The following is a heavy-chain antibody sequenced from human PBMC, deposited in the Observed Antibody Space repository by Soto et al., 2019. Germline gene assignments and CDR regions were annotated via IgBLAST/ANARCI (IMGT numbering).Heavy chain of an antibody. V-gene: IGHV4-39*07. Sequence: PSETLSLTCTVSGGSISSGNYYWSWIRQPPGKGLEWNGNINYSGSTNYNPSLKSRVTISVDTSKNQFSLKLSSVTAADTAVYYCARGRPHRVVPARWMRGERDYYYGMDVWGQGTTVTVSS. CDR2: INYSGST. CDR1: GGSISSGNYY. J-gene: IGHJ6*02. D-gene: IGHD2-2*01. CDR3: ARGRPHRVVPARWMRGERDYYYGMDV.